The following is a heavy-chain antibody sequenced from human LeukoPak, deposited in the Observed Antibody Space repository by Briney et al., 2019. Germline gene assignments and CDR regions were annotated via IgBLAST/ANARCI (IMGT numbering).Heavy chain of an antibody. CDR3: ARGPDSSGWYA. Sequence: SEALSLTCAVYCGSFSGYYWSWIRQPPGKGLEWVGEISHSGSTNYNPSLNSRVTISVDTSKNQFSLKLSSVTAADTAVYYCARGPDSSGWYAWGQGTTVTVSS. D-gene: IGHD6-19*01. V-gene: IGHV4-34*01. CDR2: ISHSGST. J-gene: IGHJ6*02. CDR1: CGSFSGYY.